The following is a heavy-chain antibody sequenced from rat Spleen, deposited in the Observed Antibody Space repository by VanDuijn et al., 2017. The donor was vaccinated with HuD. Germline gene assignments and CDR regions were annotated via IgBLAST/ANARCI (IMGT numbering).Heavy chain of an antibody. J-gene: IGHJ2*01. CDR2: ISTGGGNT. V-gene: IGHV5-46*01. Sequence: EVQLVESGGGLVQPGGSMKLSCAVSGFTSTSFPVAWVRQAPTKGLEWIASISTGGGNTYYRDSVKGRFTISRDNAENTVYLQMDSLRSEDTANYYCTRGRVYFGYTGFEYWGQGVMVTVSS. D-gene: IGHD4-3*01. CDR3: TRGRVYFGYTGFEY. CDR1: GFTSTSFP.